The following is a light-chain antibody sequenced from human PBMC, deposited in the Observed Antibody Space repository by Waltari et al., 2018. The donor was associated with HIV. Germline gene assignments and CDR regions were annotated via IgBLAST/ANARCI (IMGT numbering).Light chain of an antibody. V-gene: IGKV3-11*01. CDR2: DAS. J-gene: IGKJ4*01. Sequence: EIVLTQSPATLSLSPVERATLSCRASQNFNNFLAWYQQKPGQAPRLLIYDASNRATGIPARFSGSGSGTDFTLTISSLEPEDFAIYYCQQRYRWPLISGGGTKVEIK. CDR3: QQRYRWPLI. CDR1: QNFNNF.